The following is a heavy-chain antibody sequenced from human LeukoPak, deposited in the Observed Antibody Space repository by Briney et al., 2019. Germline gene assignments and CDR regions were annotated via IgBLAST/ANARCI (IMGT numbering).Heavy chain of an antibody. D-gene: IGHD3-22*01. J-gene: IGHJ4*02. Sequence: PGGSLRLSCAASGFTFSSYAMSWVRQAPGKGLEWVSAISGSGGSTYYADSVKGRFTISRDNSKNTLYLQMNSLRAEDTAVYYCAKGGGYYDSSDYIFDYWGQGTLVTVSS. CDR1: GFTFSSYA. V-gene: IGHV3-23*01. CDR3: AKGGGYYDSSDYIFDY. CDR2: ISGSGGST.